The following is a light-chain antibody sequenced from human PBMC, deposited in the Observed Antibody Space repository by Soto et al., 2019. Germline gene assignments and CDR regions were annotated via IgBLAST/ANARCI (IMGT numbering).Light chain of an antibody. J-gene: IGKJ1*01. CDR3: QQGDTWLWT. CDR2: GAS. V-gene: IGKV3D-15*01. CDR1: QSVTSN. Sequence: EIVMTQSPDTLSVSPGERATLSCRASQSVTSNLAWYQQKPGQAPRLLIYGASTRATGIPARFSDSGSGTEFTLTISSLQSEDFAVYYCQQGDTWLWTFGQGTKVEI.